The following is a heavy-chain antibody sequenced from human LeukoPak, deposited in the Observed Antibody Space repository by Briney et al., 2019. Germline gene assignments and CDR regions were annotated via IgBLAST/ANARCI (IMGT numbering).Heavy chain of an antibody. CDR2: IYTTGST. J-gene: IGHJ5*02. CDR1: GGSINSYH. D-gene: IGHD1-26*01. V-gene: IGHV4-4*07. CDR3: ARAGYTISYYSLDR. Sequence: PSETLSLTCTVSGGSINSYHWGWIRQPAGKGLEWIGRIYTTGSTYYNPSLESRVTTSVDTSKNQFSLKLTSVTAADTAMYYCARAGYTISYYSLDRWGQGTLVTVSS.